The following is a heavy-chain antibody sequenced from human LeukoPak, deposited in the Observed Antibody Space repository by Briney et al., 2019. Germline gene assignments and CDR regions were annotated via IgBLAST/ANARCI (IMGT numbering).Heavy chain of an antibody. V-gene: IGHV3-30-3*01. Sequence: GGSLRLSCAASGFTFSSYAMHWVRQAPGKGLEWVAVISYDGSNKYYADSVKGRFTISRDNSKNTLCLQMNSLRAEDTAVYYCARDATRAFNYYYYYGMDVWGQGTTVTVSS. CDR2: ISYDGSNK. D-gene: IGHD1-1*01. CDR3: ARDATRAFNYYYYYGMDV. J-gene: IGHJ6*02. CDR1: GFTFSSYA.